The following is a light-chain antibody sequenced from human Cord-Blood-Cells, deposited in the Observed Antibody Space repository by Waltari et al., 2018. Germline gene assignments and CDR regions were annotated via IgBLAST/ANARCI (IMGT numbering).Light chain of an antibody. Sequence: QSALTQPAHVSGSPGQSITIPCTGTSSDVGSYNLVSWYQQHPGKAPKLMIYEVSKRPSGVSNRFSGSKSGNTASLTISGLQAEDEADYYCCSYAGSSTLVFGGGTKLTVL. CDR3: CSYAGSSTLV. J-gene: IGLJ2*01. CDR1: SSDVGSYNL. V-gene: IGLV2-23*02. CDR2: EVS.